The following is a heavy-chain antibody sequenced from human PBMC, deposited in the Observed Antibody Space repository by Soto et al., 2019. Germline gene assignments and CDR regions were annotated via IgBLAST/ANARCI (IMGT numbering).Heavy chain of an antibody. Sequence: ASVNVSFKASGYTFTSYGISWVRPAPGQWLEWMGWISAYNGNTNYAQKLQGRVTITTDTSTSTAYMELRSLRSDDTAVYYCARDREAAPGNWFDPWGQGTLVTV. CDR3: ARDREAAPGNWFDP. V-gene: IGHV1-18*01. J-gene: IGHJ5*02. CDR1: GYTFTSYG. D-gene: IGHD6-6*01. CDR2: ISAYNGNT.